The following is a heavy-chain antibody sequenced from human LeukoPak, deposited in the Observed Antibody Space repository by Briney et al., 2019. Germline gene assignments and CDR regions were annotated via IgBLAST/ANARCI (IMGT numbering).Heavy chain of an antibody. D-gene: IGHD5-12*01. V-gene: IGHV3-48*03. CDR1: GFTFSSYE. CDR3: ARDNVGGGYDWVYYYYYGMDV. Sequence: PGGSLRLSCAAPGFTFSSYEMNWVRQAPGKGLEWVSYISSSGSTIYYADSVKGRFTISRDNAKNSLYLQMNSLRAEDTAVYYCARDNVGGGYDWVYYYYYGMDVWGQGTTVTVSS. J-gene: IGHJ6*02. CDR2: ISSSGSTI.